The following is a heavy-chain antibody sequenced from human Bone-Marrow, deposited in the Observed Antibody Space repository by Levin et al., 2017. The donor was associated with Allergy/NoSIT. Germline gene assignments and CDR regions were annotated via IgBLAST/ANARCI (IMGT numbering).Heavy chain of an antibody. Sequence: GGSLRLSCAASGFTFSSFWMSWVRQAPGKGLEWVANIKQDGSEKYYVDSVKGRFTILRENAKNSLYLQMNSLRAEDTAGYYCAREAAAANDYCGQGTVVTVSS. CDR2: IKQDGSEK. CDR3: AREAAAANDY. V-gene: IGHV3-7*01. D-gene: IGHD6-13*01. J-gene: IGHJ4*02. CDR1: GFTFSSFW.